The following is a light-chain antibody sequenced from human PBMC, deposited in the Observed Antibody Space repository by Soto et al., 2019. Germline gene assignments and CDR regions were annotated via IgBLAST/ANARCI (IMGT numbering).Light chain of an antibody. CDR3: FSFTSTNTHV. V-gene: IGLV2-23*01. CDR1: SSDFGSYKF. CDR2: ETS. J-gene: IGLJ1*01. Sequence: QPASVSGSPGQSVTISCTGTSSDFGSYKFVSWYQHHPGTVPKVIIYETSKRPSGVSDRFSGSKSGNTASLTISGLQAEDEADYYCFSFTSTNTHVFGSGTMVTVL.